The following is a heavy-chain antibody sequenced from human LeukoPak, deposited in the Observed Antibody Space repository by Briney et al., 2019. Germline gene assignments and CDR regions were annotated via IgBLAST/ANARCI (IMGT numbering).Heavy chain of an antibody. CDR2: INPNSGGT. Sequence: ASVKVSCKASGYTFTGYYMHWVRQAPGQGLEWMGWINPNSGGTNYAQKFQGRVTMTRDTSISTAYMELSRLRSDDTAVYYCARELDYGSGSYYNDGDAFDIWGQGTMVTVSS. CDR1: GYTFTGYY. D-gene: IGHD3-10*01. CDR3: ARELDYGSGSYYNDGDAFDI. J-gene: IGHJ3*02. V-gene: IGHV1-2*02.